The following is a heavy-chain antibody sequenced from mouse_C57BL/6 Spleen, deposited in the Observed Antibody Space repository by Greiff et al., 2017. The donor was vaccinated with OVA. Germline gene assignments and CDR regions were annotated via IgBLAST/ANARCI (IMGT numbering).Heavy chain of an antibody. V-gene: IGHV1-52*01. CDR3: ARWSYGSSYRAMDY. Sequence: VQLQQPGAELVRPGSSVKLSCKASGYTFTSYWMHWVKQRPIQGLEWIGNIDPSDSETHYNQKFKDKATLTVDKSSSTAYMQLSSLTSEDSAVYYCARWSYGSSYRAMDYWGQGTSVTVSS. CDR1: GYTFTSYW. J-gene: IGHJ4*01. CDR2: IDPSDSET. D-gene: IGHD1-1*01.